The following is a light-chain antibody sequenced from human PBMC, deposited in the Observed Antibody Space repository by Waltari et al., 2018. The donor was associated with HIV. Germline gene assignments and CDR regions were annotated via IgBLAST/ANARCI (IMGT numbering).Light chain of an antibody. J-gene: IGLJ2*01. CDR3: AKWDDSGDGPMV. Sequence: QSVLTQPPSTSGTPGQTVTISCSGGASTIGSNTVQWSQVFPGTAPKLLFFSSNLWSKGQPDRLSESKSGNSACLTISGLLSEDEAYYYCAKWDDSGDGPMVFGRGTKLTVL. CDR1: ASTIGSNT. V-gene: IGLV1-44*01. CDR2: SSN.